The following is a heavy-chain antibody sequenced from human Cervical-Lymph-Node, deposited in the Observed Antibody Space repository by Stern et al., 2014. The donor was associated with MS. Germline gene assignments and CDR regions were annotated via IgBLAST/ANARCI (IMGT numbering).Heavy chain of an antibody. V-gene: IGHV3-21*01. J-gene: IGHJ6*02. Sequence: VQLVQSGGGLVKPGGSLRLSCAASGFTFSSYSMNWVRQAPGKGLEWVSSISSSSSYIYYADSVKGRFTISRDNAKNSLYLQMNSLRAEDTAVYYCARDRWVTKGGYYYGMDVWGQGTTVTVSS. CDR2: ISSSSSYI. CDR1: GFTFSSYS. D-gene: IGHD4-23*01. CDR3: ARDRWVTKGGYYYGMDV.